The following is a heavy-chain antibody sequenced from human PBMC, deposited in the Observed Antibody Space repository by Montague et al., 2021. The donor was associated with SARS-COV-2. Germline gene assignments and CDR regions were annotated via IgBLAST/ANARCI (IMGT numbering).Heavy chain of an antibody. V-gene: IGHV4-39*01. D-gene: IGHD1-7*01. CDR1: GGSISGSNYY. Sequence: SEILSLTCTVSGGSISGSNYYWAWIRQPPGKGLRWIGSIYYSGSTYDNPSLKSRVSISVDTSKNQFSLKLNSVTAADTAVYYCARLLLELPGDYWGQGTLVTVSS. CDR3: ARLLLELPGDY. CDR2: IYYSGST. J-gene: IGHJ4*02.